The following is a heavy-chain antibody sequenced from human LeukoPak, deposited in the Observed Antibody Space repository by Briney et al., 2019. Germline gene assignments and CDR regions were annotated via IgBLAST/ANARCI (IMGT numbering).Heavy chain of an antibody. V-gene: IGHV1-69*05. D-gene: IGHD3-3*01. CDR3: ASTIVGVVIPYYFDY. Sequence: SVKVSCKASGYTFTSYAISWVRQAPGQGLEWMGGIIPIFGTANYAQKFQGRVTITTDESTSTAYMELSSLRSEDTAVYYCASTIVGVVIPYYFDYWGQGTLVTVSS. J-gene: IGHJ4*02. CDR1: GYTFTSYA. CDR2: IIPIFGTA.